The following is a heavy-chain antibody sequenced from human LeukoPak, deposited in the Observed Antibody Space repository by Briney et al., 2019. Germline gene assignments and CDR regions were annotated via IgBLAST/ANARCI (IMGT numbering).Heavy chain of an antibody. J-gene: IGHJ4*02. V-gene: IGHV1-2*02. CDR1: GYTFTGYY. Sequence: ASVKVSCKASGYTFTGYYMHWVRQAPGQGLEWMGWINPNSGGTNYAQKLQGRVTMTTDTSTSTVYMELRSLRSDDTAVYYCARDGDYYDSSGFSVWGQGTRVTVSS. D-gene: IGHD3-22*01. CDR2: INPNSGGT. CDR3: ARDGDYYDSSGFSV.